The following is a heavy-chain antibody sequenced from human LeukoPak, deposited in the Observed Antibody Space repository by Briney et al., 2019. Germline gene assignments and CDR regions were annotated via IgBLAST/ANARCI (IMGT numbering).Heavy chain of an antibody. V-gene: IGHV4-4*07. CDR1: GGSISSYY. J-gene: IGHJ3*02. CDR3: ARLGPGNYCSRGSCSAFDI. D-gene: IGHD2-15*01. Sequence: PSETLSLTCTVSGGSISSYYWSWIRQPAGKGLEWIGRMYTSGSTDYNPSLKSQVTMSVDTSKNQFSLKLSSVTAADPAVYYCARLGPGNYCSRGSCSAFDICGQGTMVTVSS. CDR2: MYTSGST.